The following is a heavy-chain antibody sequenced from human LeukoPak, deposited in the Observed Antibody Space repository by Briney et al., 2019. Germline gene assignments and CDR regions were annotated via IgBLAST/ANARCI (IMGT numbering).Heavy chain of an antibody. CDR2: IYYSGST. V-gene: IGHV4-59*01. CDR3: ATYYYDSSGWYYFDP. Sequence: SETLSLTCTVSGGSISSYYWSWIRQPPGKGLEWIGYIYYSGSTTYNPPLKSRVTISVDTSMNQFSLKLSSVTAADTAVYYCATYYYDSSGWYYFDPWGQGTLVTVSS. J-gene: IGHJ4*02. D-gene: IGHD3-22*01. CDR1: GGSISSYY.